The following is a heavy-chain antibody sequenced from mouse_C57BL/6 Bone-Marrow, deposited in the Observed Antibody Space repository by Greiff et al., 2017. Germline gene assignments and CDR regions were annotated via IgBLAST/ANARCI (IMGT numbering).Heavy chain of an antibody. CDR3: TPITTVVANWYFDV. D-gene: IGHD1-1*01. V-gene: IGHV6-6*01. CDR1: GFTFSDAW. CDR2: IRNKANNHAT. Sequence: EVHLVESGGGLVQPGGSMKLSCAASGFTFSDAWMDWVRQSPEKGLEWVAEIRNKANNHATYYAESVKGRFTISRDHSKSRVYLQMNSLRAEDTGIYYGTPITTVVANWYFDVWGTGTTVTVSS. J-gene: IGHJ1*03.